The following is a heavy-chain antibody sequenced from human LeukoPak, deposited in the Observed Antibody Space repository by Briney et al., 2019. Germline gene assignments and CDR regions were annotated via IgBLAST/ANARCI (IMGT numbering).Heavy chain of an antibody. Sequence: GGSLRLSCAASGFTFSSYGMSWVRQAPGKGLKWVSSFSGSGGSTYYADSVKGRFTISRDNSKNTLYLQMNSLRAEDTAVYYCAKDGLWFGELRDYYYMDVWGKGTTVTISS. CDR3: AKDGLWFGELRDYYYMDV. CDR1: GFTFSSYG. V-gene: IGHV3-23*01. CDR2: FSGSGGST. J-gene: IGHJ6*03. D-gene: IGHD3-10*01.